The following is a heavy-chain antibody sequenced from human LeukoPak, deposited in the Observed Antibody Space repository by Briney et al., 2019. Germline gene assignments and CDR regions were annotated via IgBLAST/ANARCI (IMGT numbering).Heavy chain of an antibody. CDR2: INLDGSET. D-gene: IGHD4-11*01. CDR1: GFTFSKYW. Sequence: GGSLRLSCAASGFTFSKYWMTWVRDGLGEGREWMGNINLDGSETHFVESVKGRFTISRDNAKNSLCLQMSGLRVEDTAVYYCARGYSDWLRWGQGTQVTVSS. V-gene: IGHV3-7*01. J-gene: IGHJ4*02. CDR3: ARGYSDWLR.